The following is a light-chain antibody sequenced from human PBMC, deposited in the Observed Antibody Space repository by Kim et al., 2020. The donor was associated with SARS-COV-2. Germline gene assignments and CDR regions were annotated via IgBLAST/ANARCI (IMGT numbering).Light chain of an antibody. CDR3: QQYDRTLVT. CDR2: AAS. Sequence: ESVGHRITIPCQASQTINNYLAWYQQKSRRAPKLLIYAASTLESGVPARFSGSGSGTEFTLTISSLQPDDFATYCCQQYDRTLVTFGQGTKLEI. CDR1: QTINNY. J-gene: IGKJ2*01. V-gene: IGKV1-5*03.